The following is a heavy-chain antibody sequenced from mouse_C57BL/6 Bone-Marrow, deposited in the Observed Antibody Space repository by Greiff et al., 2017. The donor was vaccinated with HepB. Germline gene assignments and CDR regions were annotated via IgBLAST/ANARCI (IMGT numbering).Heavy chain of an antibody. CDR1: EYEFPSHD. CDR2: INSDGGST. CDR3: ARGWLLRDYYAMDY. Sequence: EVQGVESGGGLVQPGESLKLSCESNEYEFPSHDMSWVRQTPEKRLEVVAAINSDGGSTYYPDTMERRFIISRDNTKKTLYLQMSSLRSEDTALYYCARGWLLRDYYAMDYWGQGTSVTVSS. V-gene: IGHV5-2*01. D-gene: IGHD2-3*01. J-gene: IGHJ4*01.